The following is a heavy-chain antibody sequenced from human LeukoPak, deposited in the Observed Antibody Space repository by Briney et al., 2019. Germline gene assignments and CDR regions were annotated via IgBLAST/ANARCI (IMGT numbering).Heavy chain of an antibody. CDR3: AKTRAGYYFDY. CDR1: GFTFSSYA. Sequence: GGSLRLSCAASGFTFSSYAMSWVRQAPGKGLEWVSAISGSGGRTYYADSVKGRFTISRDNSKNTVYLQMNSLRAEDTAVYYCAKTRAGYYFDYWGQGTLVTVSS. V-gene: IGHV3-23*01. J-gene: IGHJ4*02. CDR2: ISGSGGRT.